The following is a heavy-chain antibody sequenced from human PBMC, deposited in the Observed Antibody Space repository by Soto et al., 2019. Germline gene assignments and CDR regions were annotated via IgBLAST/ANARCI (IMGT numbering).Heavy chain of an antibody. J-gene: IGHJ5*01. CDR3: ARAPWRGGRCSMGDWFDS. D-gene: IGHD2-15*01. CDR1: GFTFSSFH. CDR2: ISGATTYI. V-gene: IGHV3-21*01. Sequence: EVQLVESGGGLVMPGGSLRLSCAASGFTFSSFHMNWVRQAPGEGLEWVSSISGATTYIYYADSVRGRFTISRDNTQNSLYVQMDSLGAEDTCVYYGARAPWRGGRCSMGDWFDSWGPGTLVTVSS.